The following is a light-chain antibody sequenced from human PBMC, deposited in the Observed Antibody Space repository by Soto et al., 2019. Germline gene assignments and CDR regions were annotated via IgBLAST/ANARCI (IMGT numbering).Light chain of an antibody. V-gene: IGKV3-15*01. CDR1: QSLSSSY. J-gene: IGKJ5*01. CDR3: QQYNNWPRIT. Sequence: EIVLTQSPGTLSLSPGERATLSCSPIQSLSSSYLAWDQQKPGQAPRLLIYGASTRATGIPARFSGSGSGTEFTLTISSLQSEDFAVYYCQQYNNWPRITFGQGTRLEIK. CDR2: GAS.